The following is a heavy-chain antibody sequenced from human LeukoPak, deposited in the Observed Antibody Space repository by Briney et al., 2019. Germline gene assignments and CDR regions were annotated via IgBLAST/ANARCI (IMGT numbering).Heavy chain of an antibody. J-gene: IGHJ4*02. CDR2: IYYSGST. Sequence: SETLSLTCTVSGGSISSYYWSWLRQPPGKGLEWIGYIYYSGSTNYNPSLKSRVTISVDTSKNQFSLKLGSVTAADTAVYYCARKASLVDTAMVTPLYYFDYWGQGTLVTVSS. V-gene: IGHV4-59*01. CDR1: GGSISSYY. CDR3: ARKASLVDTAMVTPLYYFDY. D-gene: IGHD5-18*01.